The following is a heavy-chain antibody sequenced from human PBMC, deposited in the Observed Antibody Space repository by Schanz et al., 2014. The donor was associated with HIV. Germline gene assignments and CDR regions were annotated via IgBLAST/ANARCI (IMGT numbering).Heavy chain of an antibody. CDR1: GFTFSSYS. Sequence: VQLVESGGGLVQPGGSLRLSCAVSGFTFSSYSMNWVRQAPGKGLEWVSSINSGGGDKLYANSMKGRFTISRDNAKNSLYLQMNSLRAEDTAVYYCVRETPSGVDYFDYWGQGSLVTVSS. D-gene: IGHD3-10*01. J-gene: IGHJ4*02. CDR2: INSGGGDK. V-gene: IGHV3-21*06. CDR3: VRETPSGVDYFDY.